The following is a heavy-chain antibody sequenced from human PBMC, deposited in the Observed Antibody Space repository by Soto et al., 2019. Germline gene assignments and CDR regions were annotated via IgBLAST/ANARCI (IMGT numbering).Heavy chain of an antibody. CDR2: IWYDGSNK. D-gene: IGHD3-3*01. CDR1: GFTFGSYG. V-gene: IGHV3-33*01. CDR3: ARTELLRFFNYYYGMDV. Sequence: QVQLVESGGGVVQPGRSLRLSCAASGFTFGSYGMHWVRQAPGKGLEWVAVIWYDGSNKYYADSVKGRFTISRDNSKNTLYLQMISLRAEDTAVYYCARTELLRFFNYYYGMDVWGQGTTVTVSS. J-gene: IGHJ6*02.